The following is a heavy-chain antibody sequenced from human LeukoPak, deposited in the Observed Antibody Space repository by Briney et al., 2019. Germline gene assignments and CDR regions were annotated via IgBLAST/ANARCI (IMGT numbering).Heavy chain of an antibody. D-gene: IGHD6-19*01. V-gene: IGHV3-48*01. CDR1: GFTFSTHG. Sequence: PGGSLRLSCVASGFTFSTHGMNWARQAPGKGLEWLSYISGSANTIYYSDSVKGRFTISRDNAKNSLYLQMTSLRAEDTAVYYCARETVAGTFDYWSQGTLVTVSS. CDR2: ISGSANTI. J-gene: IGHJ4*02. CDR3: ARETVAGTFDY.